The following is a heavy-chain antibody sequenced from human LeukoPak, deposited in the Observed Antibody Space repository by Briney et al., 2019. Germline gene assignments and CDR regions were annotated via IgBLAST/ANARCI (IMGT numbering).Heavy chain of an antibody. CDR3: SKQVDFDPADAFDV. D-gene: IGHD3-9*01. Sequence: PGGSLRLSCAASGFAFGSYAMGWVRQAPGKGLEWVSAISGSDDSTYYADSVKGRFTTSRDKSKSTLYLQMNSLRAEDTAVYYCSKQVDFDPADAFDVWGQGTMVTVSS. CDR2: ISGSDDST. J-gene: IGHJ3*01. CDR1: GFAFGSYA. V-gene: IGHV3-23*01.